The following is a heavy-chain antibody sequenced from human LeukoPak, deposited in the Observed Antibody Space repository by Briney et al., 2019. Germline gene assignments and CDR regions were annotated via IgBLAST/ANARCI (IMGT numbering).Heavy chain of an antibody. V-gene: IGHV3-23*01. D-gene: IGHD2-15*01. CDR3: AKGYCSGGTCNLDY. Sequence: PGGSLRLSCAASGFTFSSYAMSWVRQAPGKGLEWVSGIRDSGGSTFYAEPVKGRFTISRDNSENTLYLQMNGLRSEDTAVYYCAKGYCSGGTCNLDYWGQGTLVTVSS. J-gene: IGHJ4*02. CDR1: GFTFSSYA. CDR2: IRDSGGST.